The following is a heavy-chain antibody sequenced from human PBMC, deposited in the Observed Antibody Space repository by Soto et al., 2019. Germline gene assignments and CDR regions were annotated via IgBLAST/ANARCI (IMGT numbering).Heavy chain of an antibody. CDR1: GYTFTRSG. CDR2: ISTYNGDT. D-gene: IGHD5-12*01. Sequence: ASVKVSCKASGYTFTRSGISWVRQAPGQGLEWMGWISTYNGDTNYAQTFQGRVTMTTDTSTSTVHMEVRSLRSDDTAVYYCAREGVAPYYYYGMDVXGQGTPVTVSS. J-gene: IGHJ6*02. CDR3: AREGVAPYYYYGMDV. V-gene: IGHV1-18*01.